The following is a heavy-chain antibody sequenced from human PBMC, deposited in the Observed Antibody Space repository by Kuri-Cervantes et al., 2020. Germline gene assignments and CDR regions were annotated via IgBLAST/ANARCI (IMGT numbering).Heavy chain of an antibody. D-gene: IGHD5-18*01. CDR3: ARELWSDY. Sequence: ESLKISCTVSGRSVNSGGRYWNWIRQPPGKGLEWIGEINHSGSTNYNPSLKSRVTISVDTSKNQFSLKLSSVTAADTAVYYCARELWSDYWGQGTLVTVSS. V-gene: IGHV4-61*08. CDR1: GRSVNSGGRY. J-gene: IGHJ4*02. CDR2: INHSGST.